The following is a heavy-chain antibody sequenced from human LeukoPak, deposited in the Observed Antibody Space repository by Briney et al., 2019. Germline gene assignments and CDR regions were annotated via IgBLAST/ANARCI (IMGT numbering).Heavy chain of an antibody. D-gene: IGHD4-17*01. V-gene: IGHV3-21*01. CDR1: GFTFSSYS. Sequence: PGGSLRLSCAASGFTFSSYSMNWVRQAPGKGLEWVSSISSSSSYIYYADSVKGRFTISRDNAKNSLYLQMNSLRAEDTAVYYCARDHDYGDYDAFDIWGQGTMVTVSS. J-gene: IGHJ3*02. CDR3: ARDHDYGDYDAFDI. CDR2: ISSSSSYI.